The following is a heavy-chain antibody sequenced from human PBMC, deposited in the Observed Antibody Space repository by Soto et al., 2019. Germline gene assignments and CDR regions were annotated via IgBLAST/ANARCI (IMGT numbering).Heavy chain of an antibody. CDR3: ATFWSGSRDYYYGMEV. CDR1: GGTFSSYA. CDR2: IIPIFGTA. V-gene: IGHV1-69*13. D-gene: IGHD3-3*01. Sequence: SVKVSCKASGGTFSSYAISWVRQAPGQGLEWMGGIIPIFGTANYAQKFQGRVTITADESTSTAYMELSSLRSEDTAVYYCATFWSGSRDYYYGMEVWGQGTTVTVSS. J-gene: IGHJ6*02.